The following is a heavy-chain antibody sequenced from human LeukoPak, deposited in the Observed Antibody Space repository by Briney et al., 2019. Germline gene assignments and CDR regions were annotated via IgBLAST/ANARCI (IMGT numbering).Heavy chain of an antibody. V-gene: IGHV1-18*01. CDR2: ISAYNGNT. J-gene: IGHJ4*02. CDR3: ARSARVVPAALGY. Sequence: ASVKVSCKASGYTFTSYGISWVRQAPGQGLEWMGWISAYNGNTNYAQKLQGRVTMTRNTSISTAYMELSSLRSEDTAVYYCARSARVVPAALGYWGQGTLVTVSS. D-gene: IGHD2-2*01. CDR1: GYTFTSYG.